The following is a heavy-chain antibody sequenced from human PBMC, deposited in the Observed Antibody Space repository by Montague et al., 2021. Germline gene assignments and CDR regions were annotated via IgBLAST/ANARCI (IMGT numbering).Heavy chain of an antibody. CDR3: SRSPTQRWVFGY. V-gene: IGHV4-59*01. CDR1: GDSISSYY. D-gene: IGHD1-26*01. J-gene: IGHJ4*02. CDR2: FYYSGST. Sequence: SETLSLTCTVSGDSISSYYWSWIRQPPGKGLEWIGYFYYSGSTKCNPSLKSRVTMSLDTSKNQFSLTLSSVTAAATAIYYCSRSPTQRWVFGYWGQGTLVTASS.